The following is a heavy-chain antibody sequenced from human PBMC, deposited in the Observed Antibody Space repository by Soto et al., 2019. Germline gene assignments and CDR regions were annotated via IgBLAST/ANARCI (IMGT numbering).Heavy chain of an antibody. CDR2: ISYDGSNK. V-gene: IGHV3-30*18. D-gene: IGHD2-15*01. CDR1: GFTFSSYG. J-gene: IGHJ4*02. Sequence: PGGSLRLSCAASGFTFSSYGMHWVRQAPGKGLEWVAVISYDGSNKYYADSVKGRFTISRDNSKNTLYLQMNSLRAEDTAVYYCAKGSFLGYCSGGSCLGYWGQGTLVTVSS. CDR3: AKGSFLGYCSGGSCLGY.